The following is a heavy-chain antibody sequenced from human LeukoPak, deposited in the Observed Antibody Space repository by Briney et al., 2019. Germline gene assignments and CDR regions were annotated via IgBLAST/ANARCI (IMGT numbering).Heavy chain of an antibody. CDR2: IYHSGST. J-gene: IGHJ2*01. CDR1: GGSMSSGGYS. Sequence: SETLSLTCAVSGGSMSSGGYSWSWVRQPPGKGLEWIGYIYHSGSTYYNPSLKSRVIISVDRSKKHLSLKLSSVTAADTAVYYCARDPGSPRGYFDLWGRGTLVTVSS. D-gene: IGHD2-15*01. V-gene: IGHV4-30-2*01. CDR3: ARDPGSPRGYFDL.